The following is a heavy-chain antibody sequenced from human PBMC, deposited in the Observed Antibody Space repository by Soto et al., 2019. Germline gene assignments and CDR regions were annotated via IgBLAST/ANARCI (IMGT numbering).Heavy chain of an antibody. Sequence: PGGSLRLSCAASGFTFSSYAMRWVRQAPGKGLEWVAVISYDGSNKYYADSVKGRFTISRDNSKNTLYLQMNSLRAEDTAVYYCARDLVLMVYAILLFPNRTGSYYYYGMDVWGQGTTVTVSS. CDR1: GFTFSSYA. V-gene: IGHV3-30-3*01. CDR2: ISYDGSNK. CDR3: ARDLVLMVYAILLFPNRTGSYYYYGMDV. D-gene: IGHD2-8*01. J-gene: IGHJ6*02.